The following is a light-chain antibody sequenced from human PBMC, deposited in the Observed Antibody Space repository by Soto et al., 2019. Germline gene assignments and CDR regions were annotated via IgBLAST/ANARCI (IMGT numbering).Light chain of an antibody. Sequence: DNQMTQSPSTLSASVGDRVTITCRASQSTSTWLAWYQQKIGKAPKLLIYDASSLESGVPSRFSGSGSGTEFTLTISSLQPDDFATYYCQQYNSYPWTFGQGTKVDTK. CDR2: DAS. J-gene: IGKJ1*01. CDR1: QSTSTW. V-gene: IGKV1-5*01. CDR3: QQYNSYPWT.